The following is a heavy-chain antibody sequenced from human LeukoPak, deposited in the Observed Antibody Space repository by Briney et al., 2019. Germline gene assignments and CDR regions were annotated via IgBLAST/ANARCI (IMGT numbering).Heavy chain of an antibody. CDR2: INHSGST. Sequence: SETLSLTCAVYGGSFSGYYWTWIRQPPGKGLEWIGEINHSGSTNYNPSLKSRVTISVDTSKKQFSLKLSSVTAADTAVYYCARVLEGSSGQHWYFDLWGRGTLVTVSS. V-gene: IGHV4-34*01. CDR1: GGSFSGYY. CDR3: ARVLEGSSGQHWYFDL. J-gene: IGHJ2*01. D-gene: IGHD6-19*01.